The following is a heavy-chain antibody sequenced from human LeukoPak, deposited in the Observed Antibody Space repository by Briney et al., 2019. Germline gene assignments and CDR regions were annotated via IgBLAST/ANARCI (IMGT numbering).Heavy chain of an antibody. D-gene: IGHD6-13*01. CDR1: GYSFTSYW. CDR3: ARYALYSNNYYPYYFDY. J-gene: IGHJ4*02. V-gene: IGHV5-51*01. Sequence: GESLKISCKGSGYSFTSYWIGWVRQIPGQGLEWMGIIYPGDSDTKYSPSFQGQVTMSADKYSSTAYLQWSSLEASDTAMYYCARYALYSNNYYPYYFDYWGQGTLVTVSS. CDR2: IYPGDSDT.